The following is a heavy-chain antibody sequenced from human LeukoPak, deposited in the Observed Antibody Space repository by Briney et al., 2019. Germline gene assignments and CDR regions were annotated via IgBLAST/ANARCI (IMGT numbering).Heavy chain of an antibody. J-gene: IGHJ4*02. CDR1: GGSFSGYY. CDR3: ARGRSRRVVVPAAIDY. D-gene: IGHD2-2*01. CDR2: INHSGST. V-gene: IGHV4-34*01. Sequence: SETLSLTCAVYGGSFSGYYWSWIRQPPGKGLEWIGEINHSGSTNYNPSLKSRVTISVDTSKNQFSLKLSSVTAADTAVYYCARGRSRRVVVPAAIDYWGQGTLVTVSS.